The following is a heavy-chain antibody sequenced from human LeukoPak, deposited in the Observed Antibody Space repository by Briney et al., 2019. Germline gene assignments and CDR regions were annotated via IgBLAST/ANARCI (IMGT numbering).Heavy chain of an antibody. CDR1: KIIFSGYG. CDR3: AKVGSGWYGVDY. D-gene: IGHD6-19*01. J-gene: IGHJ4*02. Sequence: PGGSLRLSCVASKIIFSGYGIHWVRQAPGKGLEWVAFIRYDGTNKYYTDSVKGRFTISRDNSKNTLYLQMNSLRDDGTAVYYCAKVGSGWYGVDYWGQGTLVTVSS. V-gene: IGHV3-30*02. CDR2: IRYDGTNK.